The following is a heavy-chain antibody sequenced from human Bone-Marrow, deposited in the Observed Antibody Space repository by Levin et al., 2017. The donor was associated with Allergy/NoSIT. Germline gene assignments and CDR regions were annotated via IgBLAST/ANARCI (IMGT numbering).Heavy chain of an antibody. CDR1: GYTFSDYF. CDR3: ARDARRAGTSFDY. J-gene: IGHJ4*02. D-gene: IGHD3-10*01. V-gene: IGHV1-2*02. CDR2: INPKTGDT. Sequence: ASVKVSCKASGYTFSDYFIHWVRQAPGQGLEWMGWINPKTGDTKYSQKFQGRVTLTRDTSISADYMELSRLRSDDTAVYYCARDARRAGTSFDYWGQGSLVTVSS.